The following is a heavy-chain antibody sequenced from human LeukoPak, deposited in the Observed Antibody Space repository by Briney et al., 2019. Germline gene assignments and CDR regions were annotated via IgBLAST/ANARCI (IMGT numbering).Heavy chain of an antibody. D-gene: IGHD3-10*01. Sequence: KSGGSLRLSCVVSGFSVSNYAMSWVRQAPGKGLEWVSYISERGGSTTYADSVKGRFTISRDNSLNTVYLQMNSLRAEDTAVYFCAKVVGPMVRGASAHKSAFDIWGQGTMVTVSS. J-gene: IGHJ3*02. CDR2: ISERGGST. V-gene: IGHV3-23*01. CDR1: GFSVSNYA. CDR3: AKVVGPMVRGASAHKSAFDI.